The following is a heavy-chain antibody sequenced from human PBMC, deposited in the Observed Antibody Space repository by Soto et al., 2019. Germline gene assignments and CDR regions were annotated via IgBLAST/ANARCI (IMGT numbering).Heavy chain of an antibody. Sequence: QVQLQQWGAGLLKPSETLSLTCAVYGGSFSAYDWTWIRQPPGTGLEWMGEINHSGSTNYNPSLKSRVTISVDTSQYQFSLKLTSVTAADTAVYYCARDKITGLFDYWGQGTLVTVSS. CDR3: ARDKITGLFDY. CDR1: GGSFSAYD. D-gene: IGHD2-8*02. V-gene: IGHV4-34*01. J-gene: IGHJ4*02. CDR2: INHSGST.